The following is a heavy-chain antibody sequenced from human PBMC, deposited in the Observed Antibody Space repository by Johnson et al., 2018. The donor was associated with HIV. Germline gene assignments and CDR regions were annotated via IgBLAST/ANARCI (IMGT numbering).Heavy chain of an antibody. J-gene: IGHJ3*02. D-gene: IGHD6-19*01. CDR1: GFTFSSYG. CDR2: IRYDGSNK. V-gene: IGHV3-30*02. CDR3: AKDRGSGWYRDAFDI. Sequence: VQLVESGGGVVQPGGSLRLSCAASGFTFSSYGMHWVSQAPGKGLEWVAFIRYDGSNKYYADSLKGRFTISRDNSKNTLYLQMNSLGAEDTAVYYCAKDRGSGWYRDAFDIWGQGTMVTVSS.